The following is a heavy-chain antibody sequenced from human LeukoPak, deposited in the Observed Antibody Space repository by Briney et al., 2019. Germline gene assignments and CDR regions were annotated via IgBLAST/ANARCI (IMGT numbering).Heavy chain of an antibody. CDR1: GGSVSSGSYY. V-gene: IGHV4-61*01. D-gene: IGHD3/OR15-3a*01. CDR3: ARLDWGYWYFDL. CDR2: IYYSGST. Sequence: SETLSLTCTVSGGSVSSGSYYWSWIRQPPGKGLEWVGYIYYSGSTNYNPSLKSRVTISVDTSKNQFSLKLSSVTAADTAVYYCARLDWGYWYFDLWGRGTLVTVPS. J-gene: IGHJ2*01.